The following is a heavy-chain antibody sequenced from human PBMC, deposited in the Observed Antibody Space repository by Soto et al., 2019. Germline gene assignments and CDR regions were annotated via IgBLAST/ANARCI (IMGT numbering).Heavy chain of an antibody. D-gene: IGHD3-22*01. CDR3: ARVSHGSGYFY. CDR2: ISSSSSYI. V-gene: IGHV3-21*01. J-gene: IGHJ4*02. Sequence: SLKISCAASGFTFSSYSMNWVRQAPGKGLEWVSSISSSSSYIYYADSVKGRFTISRDNAKNSLYLQMNSLRAEDTAVYYCARVSHGSGYFYWGQGTLVTVSS. CDR1: GFTFSSYS.